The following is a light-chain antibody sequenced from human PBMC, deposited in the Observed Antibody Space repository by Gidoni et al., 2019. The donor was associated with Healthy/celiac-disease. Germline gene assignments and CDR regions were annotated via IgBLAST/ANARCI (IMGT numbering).Light chain of an antibody. V-gene: IGKV3-11*01. J-gene: IGKJ5*01. CDR1: QSVSSY. CDR3: QQRSNWPPST. CDR2: DAS. Sequence: EIVFTQSPATLSLSPGERATLSCRASQSVSSYLAWYQQKPGQAPRLLIYDASNRATGIPARFSGSGSGTDFTRAISSLEPEDFAVYYCQQRSNWPPSTFXQXTRLEIK.